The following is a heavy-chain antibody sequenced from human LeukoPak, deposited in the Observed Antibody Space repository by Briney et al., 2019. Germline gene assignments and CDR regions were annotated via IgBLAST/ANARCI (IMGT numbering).Heavy chain of an antibody. V-gene: IGHV1-2*02. D-gene: IGHD3/OR15-3a*01. J-gene: IGHJ5*02. CDR1: GYTFTGYY. Sequence: ASVTVSCKASGYTFTGYYIHWVRQAPGQGLEWMGWINPKSGGINYAQKFRGRVTMTRDTSINTVYMELSRLSSDDTAIYYCARSSPESFYDFQSNWFDPWGQATLVTVSS. CDR2: INPKSGGI. CDR3: ARSSPESFYDFQSNWFDP.